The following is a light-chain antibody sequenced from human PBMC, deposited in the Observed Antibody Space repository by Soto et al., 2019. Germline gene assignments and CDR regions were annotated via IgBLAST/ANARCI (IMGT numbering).Light chain of an antibody. CDR2: EVY. CDR1: SSDVGGYNY. V-gene: IGLV2-8*01. J-gene: IGLJ1*01. CDR3: SSYVGTNRYV. Sequence: QSALTQPPSASGSPGQSVTISCTGTSSDVGGYNYVSWYQHHPGKAPKLIIYEVYKRPSGVPDRFSGSKSGNTAALTVSGLPAEEKADYYCSSYVGTNRYVFGTGTKGTVL.